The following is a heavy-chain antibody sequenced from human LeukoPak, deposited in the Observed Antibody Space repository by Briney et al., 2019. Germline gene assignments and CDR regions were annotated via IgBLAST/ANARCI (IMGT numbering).Heavy chain of an antibody. V-gene: IGHV4-34*01. CDR1: GGSFSGYY. CDR3: ARAMGYYYYGMDV. J-gene: IGHJ6*02. D-gene: IGHD3-16*01. Sequence: KASETLSLTCAVYGGSFSGYYWSWIRQPPGKGLEWIGEINHSGSTNYNPSLKSRVTISVDTSKNQFSLKLSSVTAADTAVYYCARAMGYYYYGMDVWGQGTTVTVSS. CDR2: INHSGST.